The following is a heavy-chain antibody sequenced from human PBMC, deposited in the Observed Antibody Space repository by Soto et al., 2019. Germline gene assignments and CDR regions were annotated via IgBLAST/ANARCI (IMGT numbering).Heavy chain of an antibody. V-gene: IGHV3-33*01. CDR1: GFTFSSYG. J-gene: IGHJ6*02. CDR2: IWYDGSNK. CDR3: ARESTETYYYYGMDV. D-gene: IGHD2-2*01. Sequence: QVQLVESGGGVVQPGRSLRLSCAASGFTFSSYGMHWVRQAPGKGLEWLAVIWYDGSNKYYADSVKGRFTISRDNSKNTLYLQMNSLRAEDTAVYYCARESTETYYYYGMDVWGQGTTVTVSS.